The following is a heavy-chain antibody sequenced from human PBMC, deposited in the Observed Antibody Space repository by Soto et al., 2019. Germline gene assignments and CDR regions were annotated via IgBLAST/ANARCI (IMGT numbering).Heavy chain of an antibody. CDR1: GFTFNSYG. V-gene: IGHV3-30*18. J-gene: IGHJ5*02. Sequence: GGSLRLSCAASGFTFNSYGIHWVRQAPGKALEWVAVISYDGNNIYYGDSVQGRFTISRDNSKNTIYLQMNSLRAEDTAVYYCAKDVGYCTNGVCLYNWFDPWGQGTLVTVSS. CDR2: ISYDGNNI. CDR3: AKDVGYCTNGVCLYNWFDP. D-gene: IGHD2-8*01.